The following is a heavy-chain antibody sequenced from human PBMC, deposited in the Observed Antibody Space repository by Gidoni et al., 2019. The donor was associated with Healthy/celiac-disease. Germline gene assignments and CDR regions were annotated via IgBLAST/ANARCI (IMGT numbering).Heavy chain of an antibody. CDR3: ARGGGANYYDSSGYPLGY. V-gene: IGHV3-21*01. D-gene: IGHD3-22*01. Sequence: EVQLVESGGGLVKPGGSLRLSCAASGFTFSRYSMNWVRQAPGKGLEWVSSISSSSSYIYYADSVKGRFTISRDNAKNSRYLQMNSLRAEDTAVYYCARGGGANYYDSSGYPLGYWGQGTLVTVSS. CDR1: GFTFSRYS. CDR2: ISSSSSYI. J-gene: IGHJ4*02.